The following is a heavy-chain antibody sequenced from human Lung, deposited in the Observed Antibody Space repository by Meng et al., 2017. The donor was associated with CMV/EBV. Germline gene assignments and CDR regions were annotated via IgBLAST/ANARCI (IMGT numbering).Heavy chain of an antibody. Sequence: SXTLSLXCAFHGDSFSGYYWSWIRQPPGQGLEWIGEINHGGSANYNSSLQTRLNISIDTPKNQFSLEMRSVTAADTAVYYCARRRRWSLVRLGAFDMWGQGKXV. V-gene: IGHV4-34*01. D-gene: IGHD3-16*01. CDR3: ARRRRWSLVRLGAFDM. J-gene: IGHJ3*02. CDR2: INHGGSA. CDR1: GDSFSGYY.